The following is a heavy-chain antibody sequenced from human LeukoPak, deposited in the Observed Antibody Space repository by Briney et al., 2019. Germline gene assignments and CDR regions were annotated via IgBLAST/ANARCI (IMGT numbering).Heavy chain of an antibody. CDR1: GYIFTGYY. J-gene: IGHJ4*02. Sequence: ASVKVSCKASGYIFTGYYMHWMRQAPGQGLEWMGWINPNSGDTNYAQKFQGRVTMTRDTSISTAYMELTNLRSDDTAVYYCARDGDLSSDYYSDYWGQGTLVTVSS. V-gene: IGHV1-2*02. D-gene: IGHD3-22*01. CDR2: INPNSGDT. CDR3: ARDGDLSSDYYSDY.